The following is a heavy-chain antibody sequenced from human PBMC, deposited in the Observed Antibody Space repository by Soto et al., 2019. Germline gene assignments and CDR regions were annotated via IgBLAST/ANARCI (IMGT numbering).Heavy chain of an antibody. CDR1: GGSISDDSY. Sequence: ASETQSLTCTVSGGSISDDSYWSWIRQTPGKGLEWIGYIYHTGNTYYNPSLRSRVSISVDKSKSQFSLKLISVTAADTAVYFCARDEYQLLSSVSWLDSWGQGTLVTVSS. D-gene: IGHD2-2*01. J-gene: IGHJ5*01. CDR2: IYHTGNT. CDR3: ARDEYQLLSSVSWLDS. V-gene: IGHV4-30-4*01.